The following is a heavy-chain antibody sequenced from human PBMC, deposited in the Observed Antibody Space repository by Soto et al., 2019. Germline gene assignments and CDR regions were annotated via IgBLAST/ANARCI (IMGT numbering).Heavy chain of an antibody. CDR2: IYYSGST. D-gene: IGHD3-22*01. CDR3: ARGKRYYDSSGYYGE. CDR1: GGSISSYY. J-gene: IGHJ4*02. Sequence: QVQLQESGPGLVKPSETLSLTCTVSGGSISSYYWSWIRQPPGKGLEWIGYIYYSGSTNYNPSLKSRLTISVDTSKNQFSLKLSSVTAADTAVYYCARGKRYYDSSGYYGEWGQGTLVTVSS. V-gene: IGHV4-59*01.